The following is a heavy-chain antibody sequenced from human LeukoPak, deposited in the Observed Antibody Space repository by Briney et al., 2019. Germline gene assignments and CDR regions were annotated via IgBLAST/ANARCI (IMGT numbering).Heavy chain of an antibody. D-gene: IGHD3-22*01. V-gene: IGHV4-34*01. Sequence: KPSETLSLTCAVYGGSFSGYYWSWIRQPPGKGLEWIGEINHSGSTNYNPSLKSRVTISVDTSKNQFSLKLSSVTAADTAVYYCARRSGYDGSGYYYVVVDYWGQGTLVTVSS. CDR3: ARRSGYDGSGYYYVVVDY. J-gene: IGHJ4*02. CDR2: INHSGST. CDR1: GGSFSGYY.